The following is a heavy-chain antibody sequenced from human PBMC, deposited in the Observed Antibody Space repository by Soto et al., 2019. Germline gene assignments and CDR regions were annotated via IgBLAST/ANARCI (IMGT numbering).Heavy chain of an antibody. Sequence: ASLKVSCQASGYTCTSYGISWVLQAPGQGLEWMGWISAYNGNTNYAQKLQGRVTMTTDTSTSTAYMELRSLRSDDTAVYYCARTDPFDSSGFPFDYWGQGTLVTVSS. J-gene: IGHJ4*02. D-gene: IGHD3-22*01. CDR3: ARTDPFDSSGFPFDY. CDR1: GYTCTSYG. CDR2: ISAYNGNT. V-gene: IGHV1-18*01.